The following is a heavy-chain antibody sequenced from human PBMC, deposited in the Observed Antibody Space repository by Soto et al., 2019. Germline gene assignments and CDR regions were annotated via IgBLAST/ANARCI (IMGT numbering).Heavy chain of an antibody. CDR1: GFSLSTSGMC. Sequence: ASGPTLVNPTQTLTLTCTFSGFSLSTSGMCVSWIRQPPGKALEWLARIDWDDDKYYSTSLKTRLTISKDTSKNQVVLTMTNMDPVDTATYYCARTYYDFWSADYYYYMDVWGKGTTVTVSS. V-gene: IGHV2-70*11. CDR3: ARTYYDFWSADYYYYMDV. D-gene: IGHD3-3*01. CDR2: IDWDDDK. J-gene: IGHJ6*03.